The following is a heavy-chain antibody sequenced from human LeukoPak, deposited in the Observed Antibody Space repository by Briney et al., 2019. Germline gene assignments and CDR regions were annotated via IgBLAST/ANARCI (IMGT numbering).Heavy chain of an antibody. CDR2: INWNGGST. V-gene: IGHV3-20*04. J-gene: IGHJ4*02. CDR3: AREGRSGSYFDY. D-gene: IGHD1-26*01. Sequence: GGSLRLSCAASGFTFDDYGMSWVRQAPGKGVEWGSGINWNGGSTGYADSVKGRFTISRENAKNSLYLQMTSLRAEDTALYYCAREGRSGSYFDYWGQGTLVTVSS. CDR1: GFTFDDYG.